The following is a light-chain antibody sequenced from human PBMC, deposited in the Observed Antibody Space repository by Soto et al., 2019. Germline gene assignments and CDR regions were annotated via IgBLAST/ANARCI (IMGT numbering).Light chain of an antibody. CDR2: ATS. CDR1: QPVDTNY. Sequence: VLTQSPGTLSLSPGETATLSCRASQPVDTNYFSWFQQKPGQPPRVLIFATSSRATGTPRGFTGSGSGTDFTLTISRLEPEDFALYFCQQFTDSPPEYTFGLGTKLEIK. J-gene: IGKJ2*01. CDR3: QQFTDSPPEYT. V-gene: IGKV3-20*01.